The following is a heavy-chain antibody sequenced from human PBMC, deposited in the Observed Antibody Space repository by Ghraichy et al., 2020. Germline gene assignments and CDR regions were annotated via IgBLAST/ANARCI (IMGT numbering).Heavy chain of an antibody. CDR1: GYSISSGYY. Sequence: SETLSLTCTVSGYSISSGYYWGWIRQPPGKGLEWIGSISHGGSTNYNPSLKSRVTISEDTSKNQFSLKLRSVTAADTAVYYCVRSGAAGRYHYYYGMDVWGQGTTVTVSS. D-gene: IGHD6-13*01. CDR2: ISHGGST. CDR3: VRSGAAGRYHYYYGMDV. J-gene: IGHJ6*02. V-gene: IGHV4-38-2*02.